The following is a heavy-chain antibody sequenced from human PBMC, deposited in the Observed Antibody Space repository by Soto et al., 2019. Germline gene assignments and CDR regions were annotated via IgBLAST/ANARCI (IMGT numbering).Heavy chain of an antibody. CDR3: ARFIVEVGAAGWGRPMDV. CDR2: ISSSGGT. V-gene: IGHV3-23*01. D-gene: IGHD2-15*01. Sequence: EVQLLESGGGLVQPGGSLRLSCAASGFTFSSHVMTWVRQGPGKGLQWVSTISSSGGTYYADSVKGRFTISRDNSRNTLYLQMNSLSAEDTAVYYCARFIVEVGAAGWGRPMDVWGQGTTVTVSS. J-gene: IGHJ6*02. CDR1: GFTFSSHV.